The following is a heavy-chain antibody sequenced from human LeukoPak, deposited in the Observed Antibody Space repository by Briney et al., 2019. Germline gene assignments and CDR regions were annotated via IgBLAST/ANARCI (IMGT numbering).Heavy chain of an antibody. V-gene: IGHV3-23*01. CDR1: GFTFSNYA. Sequence: GGSLRLSCEASGFTFSNYAMSWVRQAPGKGLKWVSALSYSGGGTYYADSVKGRFTISRDNSKNALYLQMNSLRAEDTAVYYCAKAYLYYYDSSGPPSDASDIWGQGTMVTVSS. J-gene: IGHJ3*02. D-gene: IGHD3-22*01. CDR2: LSYSGGGT. CDR3: AKAYLYYYDSSGPPSDASDI.